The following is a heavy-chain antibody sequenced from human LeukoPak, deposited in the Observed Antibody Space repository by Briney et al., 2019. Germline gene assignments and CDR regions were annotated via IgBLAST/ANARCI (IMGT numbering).Heavy chain of an antibody. V-gene: IGHV3-7*04. CDR3: ARDVGGCRGGSCDYDAFDI. J-gene: IGHJ3*02. CDR2: INRDQSKT. D-gene: IGHD2-15*01. Sequence: PGGSLRVSCAAPGYIFSNSWMAWVRQAPGKGLEWVAHINRDQSKTDYVDSVKGRLTISRDNAEKSLFLQMNSLKAEDTAIYYCARDVGGCRGGSCDYDAFDIWGQGTMVTVSS. CDR1: GYIFSNSW.